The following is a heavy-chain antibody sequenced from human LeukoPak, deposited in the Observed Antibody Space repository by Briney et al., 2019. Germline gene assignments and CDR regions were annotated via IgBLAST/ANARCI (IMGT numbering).Heavy chain of an antibody. V-gene: IGHV1-2*02. Sequence: ASVKVSCKASGYTFTEYYMHWVRQAPGQGLEWMGWINPHSGGTNYAQKFQGRVTMTRDTSISTAYMELSRLRSDDTAVYYCARFDQVSETAGGYWGQGTLVTVSS. CDR2: INPHSGGT. D-gene: IGHD5/OR15-5a*01. CDR3: ARFDQVSETAGGY. J-gene: IGHJ4*02. CDR1: GYTFTEYY.